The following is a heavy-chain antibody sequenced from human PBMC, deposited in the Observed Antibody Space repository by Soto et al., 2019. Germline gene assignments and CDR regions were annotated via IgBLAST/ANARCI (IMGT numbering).Heavy chain of an antibody. CDR3: AKGAVTSIFAYFDY. D-gene: IGHD3-3*01. V-gene: IGHV3-9*01. Sequence: EVYLVESGGGLVQPGRSLRLSCAASGFTFDDYGMHWVRQVPGKGLEWVSSISWNSGNIVYADSVKGRFTISRDSANNSLYLQMNSLKTEDTALYYCAKGAVTSIFAYFDYWGQGTLVTVSS. J-gene: IGHJ4*02. CDR2: ISWNSGNI. CDR1: GFTFDDYG.